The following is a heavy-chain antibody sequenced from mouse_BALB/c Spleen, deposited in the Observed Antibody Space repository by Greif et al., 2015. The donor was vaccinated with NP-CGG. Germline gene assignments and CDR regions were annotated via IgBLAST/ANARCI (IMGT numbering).Heavy chain of an antibody. J-gene: IGHJ1*01. D-gene: IGHD1-1*01. CDR1: GYTFTSYW. V-gene: IGHV1-7*01. CDR3: ARSYEGYFDV. Sequence: QVQLQQSGAELAKPGASVKMSCKASGYTFTSYWMHWVKQRPGQGLEWIGYINPSTGYTEYNQKFKDKATLTADKSSSTAYMQLSSLTSEDSAVYYCARSYEGYFDVWDAGTTVTVSS. CDR2: INPSTGYT.